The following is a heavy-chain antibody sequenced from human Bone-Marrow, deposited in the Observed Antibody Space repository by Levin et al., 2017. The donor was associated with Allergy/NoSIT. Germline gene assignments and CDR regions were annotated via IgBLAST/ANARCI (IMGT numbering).Heavy chain of an antibody. V-gene: IGHV3-23*01. J-gene: IGHJ4*02. CDR3: AKDKDLGGGSVFDY. D-gene: IGHD3-10*01. Sequence: GGSLRLSCAASGFTFSKYAMSWVRQAPGKGLEWVSAISGSGGNTYYADSVNGRFTISRDNSKNTLYLQMNSLRAEDTAVYYCAKDKDLGGGSVFDYWGQGTLVTVSS. CDR1: GFTFSKYA. CDR2: ISGSGGNT.